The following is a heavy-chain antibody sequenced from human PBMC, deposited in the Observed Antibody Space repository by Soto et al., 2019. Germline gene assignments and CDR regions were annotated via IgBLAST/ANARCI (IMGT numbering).Heavy chain of an antibody. CDR1: GFTFSSDG. CDR3: ARAWGNYYYGMDV. J-gene: IGHJ6*02. CDR2: IWYDGSNK. Sequence: QVQLVESGGGVVQPGRSLRLSCAASGFTFSSDGMHWVRQAPGKGLEWVAVIWYDGSNKYYADSVKGRFTISRDNSKNMLYLQMNSLRAEDTAMYYCARAWGNYYYGMDVWGQGTTVTVSS. V-gene: IGHV3-33*01. D-gene: IGHD3-16*01.